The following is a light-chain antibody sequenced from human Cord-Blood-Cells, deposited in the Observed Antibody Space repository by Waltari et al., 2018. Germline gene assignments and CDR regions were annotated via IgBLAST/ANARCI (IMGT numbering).Light chain of an antibody. CDR3: QQYGSSPGT. CDR1: QRVSSSY. V-gene: IGKV3-20*01. Sequence: EIVLTQSPGTLSLSPGERATLSCRASQRVSSSYLAWYQQKPGQAPRLLIYGASSRATGIPDRFSGSGSGTDFTRTISRLEPEDFAVYYCQQYGSSPGTFGQGTKVEIK. J-gene: IGKJ1*01. CDR2: GAS.